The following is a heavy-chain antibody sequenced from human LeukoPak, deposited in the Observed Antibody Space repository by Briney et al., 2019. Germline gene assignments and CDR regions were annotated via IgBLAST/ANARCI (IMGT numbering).Heavy chain of an antibody. V-gene: IGHV3-23*01. CDR3: AKGRTYFDY. Sequence: GGSLRLSCAASGFTFSTYAMSWVRQAPGKGLEWVSAIGGSGDFTYYAEYVRGRFTISRDNSKNTLYLQMNSLRAEDTAVYHCAKGRTYFDYWGQGTLVTVSS. J-gene: IGHJ4*02. CDR2: IGGSGDFT. CDR1: GFTFSTYA.